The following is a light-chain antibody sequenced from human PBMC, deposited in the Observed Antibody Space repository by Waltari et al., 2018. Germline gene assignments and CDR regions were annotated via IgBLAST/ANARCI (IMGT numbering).Light chain of an antibody. CDR3: QAWDSSYARV. V-gene: IGLV3-1*01. Sequence: QTASITCSGDKLGDKYACWYQQKPGQSPVLVIHQDTKRPSGIPERFSGSNSGNTATLTISGTQAIDEADYYCQAWDSSYARVFGGGTKLTVL. CDR1: KLGDKY. CDR2: QDT. J-gene: IGLJ2*01.